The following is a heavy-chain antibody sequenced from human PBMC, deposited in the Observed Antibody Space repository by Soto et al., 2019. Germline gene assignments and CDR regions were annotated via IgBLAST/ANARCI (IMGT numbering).Heavy chain of an antibody. V-gene: IGHV4-34*01. Sequence: PSETLSLTCAVYGGSFSGYYWSWIRQPPGKGLEWIGEINHSGSTNYNPSLKSRVTISVDTSKNQFSLKLSSVTAADTAVYYCARKSVTTSWFGPWGEGTLVTASS. CDR3: ARKSVTTSWFGP. CDR1: GGSFSGYY. D-gene: IGHD4-17*01. CDR2: INHSGST. J-gene: IGHJ5*02.